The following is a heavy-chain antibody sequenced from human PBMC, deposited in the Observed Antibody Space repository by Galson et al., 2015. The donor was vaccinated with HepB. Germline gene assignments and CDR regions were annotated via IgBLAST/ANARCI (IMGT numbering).Heavy chain of an antibody. CDR3: ARPLLIDSSGYPSAFDI. Sequence: SVKVSCKASGYTFTSYDINWVRQATGQGLEWMGWMNPNSGNTGYAQKFQGRVTMTRNTSISTAYMELSSLRSEDTAVYYCARPLLIDSSGYPSAFDIWGQGTMVTVSS. J-gene: IGHJ3*02. CDR2: MNPNSGNT. D-gene: IGHD3-22*01. CDR1: GYTFTSYD. V-gene: IGHV1-8*01.